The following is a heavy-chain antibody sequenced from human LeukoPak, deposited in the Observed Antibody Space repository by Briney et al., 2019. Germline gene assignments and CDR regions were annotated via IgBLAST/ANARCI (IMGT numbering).Heavy chain of an antibody. D-gene: IGHD6-13*01. CDR1: GGTFSSYA. V-gene: IGHV1-69*01. J-gene: IGHJ6*02. Sequence: SVKVSCKASGGTFSSYAISWVRQAPGQGLEWMGGIIPIFGTANFAQKLQGRVTITADESTSTAYMELSSLRSEDTAVYYCARGESSRWSSPVSTTHFYSTMDVWGQGTTVTVSS. CDR2: IIPIFGTA. CDR3: ARGESSRWSSPVSTTHFYSTMDV.